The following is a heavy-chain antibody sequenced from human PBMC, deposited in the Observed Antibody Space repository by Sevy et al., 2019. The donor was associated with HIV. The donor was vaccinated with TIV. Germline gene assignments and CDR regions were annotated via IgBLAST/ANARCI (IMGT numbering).Heavy chain of an antibody. CDR2: ISSDGDNT. CDR1: GFTFNDYA. Sequence: GGSLRVSCAASGFTFNDYALHWVRQAPGKGLEWVAIISSDGDNTYYADTVKGRFTISRDNSKNTVYLQMNRLRAEDTAFYYCVREGAPYRNIRYCSGNNCFYNWFDPRGQGTLVTVSS. D-gene: IGHD2-15*01. J-gene: IGHJ5*02. V-gene: IGHV3-30-3*01. CDR3: VREGAPYRNIRYCSGNNCFYNWFDP.